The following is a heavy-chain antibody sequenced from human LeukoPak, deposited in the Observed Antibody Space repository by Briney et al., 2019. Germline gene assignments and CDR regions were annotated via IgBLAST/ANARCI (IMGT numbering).Heavy chain of an antibody. CDR1: GFTFDDYA. J-gene: IGHJ3*02. D-gene: IGHD3-10*01. CDR3: APGYYGSGSYGAFDI. CDR2: ISWNSGSI. V-gene: IGHV3-9*01. Sequence: GGSLRLSCAASGFTFDDYAMHWVRHAPGKGLEWVSGISWNSGSIGYADSVKGRFTISRDNAKNSLYLQMNSLRAEDTALYYCAPGYYGSGSYGAFDIWGQGTMVTVSS.